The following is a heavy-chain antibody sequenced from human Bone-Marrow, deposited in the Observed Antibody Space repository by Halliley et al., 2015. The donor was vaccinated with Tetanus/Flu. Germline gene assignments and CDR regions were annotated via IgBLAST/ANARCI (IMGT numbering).Heavy chain of an antibody. CDR3: ARLNLPSYYDFWSGGNYYYGLDV. Sequence: LSLTCTVSGASIASYYWSWIRQPPGKGLEWIGYIYYSGSNYNPSLKSRLTMSLDTSKNQFSLNLTSVTAADSAMYYCARLNLPSYYDFWSGGNYYYGLDVWGQGTTVTVSS. D-gene: IGHD3-3*01. J-gene: IGHJ6*02. CDR1: GASIASYY. V-gene: IGHV4-59*08. CDR2: IYYSGS.